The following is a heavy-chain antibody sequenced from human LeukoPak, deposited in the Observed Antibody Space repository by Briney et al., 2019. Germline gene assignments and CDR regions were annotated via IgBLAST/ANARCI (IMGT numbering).Heavy chain of an antibody. V-gene: IGHV3-33*06. CDR2: IWYDGSNK. D-gene: IGHD2-15*01. CDR1: GFTFSSYG. CDR3: AKDHCSGGSCNFFDY. Sequence: GGSLRLSCAASGFTFSSYGMHWVRQAPGKGLEWVAVIWYDGSNKYYADSVKGRFTISRDNSKNTLYLQMNSLRAEDTAVYNCAKDHCSGGSCNFFDYWGQGTLVTVSS. J-gene: IGHJ4*02.